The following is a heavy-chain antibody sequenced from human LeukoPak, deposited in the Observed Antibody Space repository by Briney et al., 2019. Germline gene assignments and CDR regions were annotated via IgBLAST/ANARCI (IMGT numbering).Heavy chain of an antibody. CDR1: GGSISSYY. CDR2: INHSGST. V-gene: IGHV4-34*01. D-gene: IGHD6-19*01. Sequence: SETLSLTCTVSGGSISSYYWSWIRQPPGKGLEWIGEINHSGSTNYNPSLKSRVTISVDTSKNQFSLKLSSVAAADTAVYYCARDGVVGVAGTGGWLDPWGQGTLVTVSS. CDR3: ARDGVVGVAGTGGWLDP. J-gene: IGHJ5*01.